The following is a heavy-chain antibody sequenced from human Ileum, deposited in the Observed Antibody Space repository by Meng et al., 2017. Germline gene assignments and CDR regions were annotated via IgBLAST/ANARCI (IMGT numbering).Heavy chain of an antibody. CDR2: MNLGGSP. CDR1: GRSIRISDW. J-gene: IGHJ4*02. CDR3: AHIFDS. V-gene: IGHV4-4*02. Sequence: AQLPASGPGLVAPSGTLSLPCGVSGRSIRISDWWSWVRQPRGKGLEWIAEMNLGGSPNYNPSLKSRVTMSVDKSNDHLSLQLTSVTAADTAVYYCAHIFDSWGQGTLVTVSS.